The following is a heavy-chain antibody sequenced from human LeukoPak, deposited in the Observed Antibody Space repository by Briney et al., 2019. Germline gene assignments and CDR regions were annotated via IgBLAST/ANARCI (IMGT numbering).Heavy chain of an antibody. CDR3: AKAAAAPGFDF. Sequence: GGSLRLSCAASGFTSSSYALNWVRQAPGKGLEWVATVSGSGDRMYHADSVKGRFTISRDNSKNTIYLQMNSLRAEDTALYYCAKAAAAPGFDFWGQGTLVTISS. J-gene: IGHJ4*02. D-gene: IGHD6-13*01. CDR2: VSGSGDRM. V-gene: IGHV3-23*01. CDR1: GFTSSSYA.